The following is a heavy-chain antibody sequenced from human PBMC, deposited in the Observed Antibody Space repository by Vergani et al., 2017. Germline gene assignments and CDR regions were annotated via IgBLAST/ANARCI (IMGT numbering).Heavy chain of an antibody. CDR1: GFTFSSYG. Sequence: QVQLVESGGGVVQPGGSLRLSCAASGFTFSSYGMHWVRQAPGKGLEWVAFIRYDGSNKYYADSVKGRFTISRDNSKNTLYLQMNSLRAEDTAVYYCARDVDRGYNYGLTYWGQGTLVTVSS. V-gene: IGHV3-30*02. J-gene: IGHJ4*02. D-gene: IGHD5-18*01. CDR3: ARDVDRGYNYGLTY. CDR2: IRYDGSNK.